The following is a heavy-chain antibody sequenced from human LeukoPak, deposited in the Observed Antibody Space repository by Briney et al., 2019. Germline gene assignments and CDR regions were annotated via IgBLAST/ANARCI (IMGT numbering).Heavy chain of an antibody. D-gene: IGHD3-22*01. J-gene: IGHJ4*02. V-gene: IGHV3-48*01. CDR3: ARGIFMIESPRPEDY. CDR1: GFTFSNYG. Sequence: GGSLRLSCEASGFTFSNYGMNWVRQAPGKGLEWISYISFGGSPIYYADSVKGRFTISRDNAKNSLYLQMNSLRAEDTAVYYCARGIFMIESPRPEDYWGQGTLVTVSS. CDR2: ISFGGSPI.